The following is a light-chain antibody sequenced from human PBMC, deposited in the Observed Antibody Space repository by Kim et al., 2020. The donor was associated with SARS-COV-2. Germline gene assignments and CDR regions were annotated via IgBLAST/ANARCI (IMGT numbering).Light chain of an antibody. CDR2: EVT. CDR1: SSDVGGYNY. J-gene: IGLJ2*01. Sequence: QSALTQPPSASGSPGQSVTISCTGTSSDVGGYNYVSWYQQHPGKAPKLMIYEVTKRPSGVPDRFSGSKSGNTASLTVSGLQAEDAADYFCSSNTGYNTVVFGGGTQLTVL. V-gene: IGLV2-8*01. CDR3: SSNTGYNTVV.